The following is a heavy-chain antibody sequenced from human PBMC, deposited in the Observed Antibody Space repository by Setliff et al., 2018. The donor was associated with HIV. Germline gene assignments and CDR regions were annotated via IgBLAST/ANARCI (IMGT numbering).Heavy chain of an antibody. CDR1: GGTLSSYA. CDR3: ARAYPWGYVDYYYMDV. D-gene: IGHD3-16*01. CDR2: INPSGGDT. J-gene: IGHJ6*03. Sequence: ASVKVSCKASGGTLSSYAISWVRQAPRHGLEWMGIINPSGGDTDYAQNLQGRVTMTTDTSTSTAYMELRSLRSDDTAVYYCARAYPWGYVDYYYMDVWGKGTTVTVSS. V-gene: IGHV1-18*01.